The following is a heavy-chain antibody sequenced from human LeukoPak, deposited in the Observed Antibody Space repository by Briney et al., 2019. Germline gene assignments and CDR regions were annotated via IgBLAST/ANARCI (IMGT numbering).Heavy chain of an antibody. CDR2: IYPGDSDT. D-gene: IGHD4-17*01. Sequence: GESLKISCKGSGYSFTSYWIGWVRQMPGKGLEWMGIIYPGDSDTRYSPSFQGQVTISADKSISTAYLQWSSLKASDTAMYYCARVSTVTTLYYYYMDVWGKGTTVTASS. V-gene: IGHV5-51*01. CDR1: GYSFTSYW. CDR3: ARVSTVTTLYYYYMDV. J-gene: IGHJ6*03.